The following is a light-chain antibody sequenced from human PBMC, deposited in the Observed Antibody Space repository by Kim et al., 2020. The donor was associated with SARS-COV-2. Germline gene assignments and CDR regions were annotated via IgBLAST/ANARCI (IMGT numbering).Light chain of an antibody. CDR3: QSADGSGTYV. V-gene: IGLV3-25*03. CDR1: TLPGKQ. J-gene: IGLJ1*01. CDR2: KDN. Sequence: VSPGKTARITWSGDTLPGKQTYSYQQKSGQAPLLVIYKDNERPSGIPGRFSGSSSGTTLTLTISGVQAEDDADYYCQSADGSGTYVFGTGTKVTVL.